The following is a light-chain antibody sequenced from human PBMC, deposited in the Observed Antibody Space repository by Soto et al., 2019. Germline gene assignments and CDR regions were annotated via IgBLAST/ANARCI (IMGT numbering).Light chain of an antibody. J-gene: IGKJ4*01. CDR1: QGISSW. Sequence: DIQMTQSPSSVSASVGDRVTITCRASQGISSWLAWYQQKPGKAPKLLIYSASTLQSGVPSRFSGSGSGSDFTLTISSLQPEDFAVYFCQHTDGFPLTFGGGTKLEIK. V-gene: IGKV1-12*01. CDR2: SAS. CDR3: QHTDGFPLT.